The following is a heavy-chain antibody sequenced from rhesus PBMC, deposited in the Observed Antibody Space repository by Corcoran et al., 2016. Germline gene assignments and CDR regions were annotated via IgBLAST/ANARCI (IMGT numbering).Heavy chain of an antibody. CDR2: ISNEGNSI. D-gene: IGHD2-39*01. CDR1: GFTFSANW. V-gene: IGHV3-119*01. Sequence: EVQLAESGGGLVQPGGSLRLSCAASGFTFSANWMNWVRQVPGKGLEWVSRISNEGNSINYANSVKGRFTISRENAKNSLYLQMNGLRPEDTAVYYCAKDLVWNALDVWGRGVLVTVSS. J-gene: IGHJ5-2*02. CDR3: AKDLVWNALDV.